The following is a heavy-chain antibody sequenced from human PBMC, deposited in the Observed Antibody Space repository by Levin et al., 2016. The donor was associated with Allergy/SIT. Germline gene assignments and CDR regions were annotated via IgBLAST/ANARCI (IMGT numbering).Heavy chain of an antibody. CDR3: ARVIAYSYGYYYMDV. CDR1: GGSFSGYY. V-gene: IGHV4-34*01. CDR2: INHSGST. J-gene: IGHJ6*03. D-gene: IGHD5-18*01. Sequence: SETLSLTCAVYGGSFSGYYWSWIRQPPGKGLEWIGEINHSGSTNYSPPLKSRVTISVDKSKNQFSLKLSSVTAADTAVYYCARVIAYSYGYYYMDVWGKGTTVTVSS.